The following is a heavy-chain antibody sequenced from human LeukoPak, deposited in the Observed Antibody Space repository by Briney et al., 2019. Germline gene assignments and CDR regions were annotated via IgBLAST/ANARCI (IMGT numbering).Heavy chain of an antibody. D-gene: IGHD2-2*01. V-gene: IGHV4-39*01. CDR2: IYYSGST. Sequence: SETLSLTCTVSGGSISSSSYYSGWIRQPPGKGLEWIGSIYYSGSTYYKPSLKRRVTIFVDTSKNQFSLPRISVTAPDTAVYYRARHYKVPAGGSYYFEYWGQGNLVTVSS. CDR1: GGSISSSSYY. J-gene: IGHJ4*02. CDR3: ARHYKVPAGGSYYFEY.